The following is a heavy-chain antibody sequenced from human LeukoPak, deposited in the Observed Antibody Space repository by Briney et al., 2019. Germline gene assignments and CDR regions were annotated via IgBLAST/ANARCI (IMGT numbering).Heavy chain of an antibody. V-gene: IGHV1-2*02. D-gene: IGHD3-9*01. CDR1: GYTFTGYY. CDR3: ARASYDILTGYLKGLVEFDY. J-gene: IGHJ4*02. CDR2: INPNSGGT. Sequence: GASVKVSCKASGYTFTGYYMNWVRQAPGQGLEWMGWINPNSGGTNYAQKFQGRVTMTRDTSISTAYMELSGLRSDDTAVYYCARASYDILTGYLKGLVEFDYWGQGTLVTVSS.